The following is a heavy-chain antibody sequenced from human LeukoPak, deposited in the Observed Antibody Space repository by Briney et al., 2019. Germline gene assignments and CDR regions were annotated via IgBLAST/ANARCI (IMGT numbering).Heavy chain of an antibody. J-gene: IGHJ6*02. CDR2: IYYIGST. Sequence: SETVSLTCTVSDGSISSYYWSWIRQPPGKGLDWIGYIYYIGSTNYNPSLKSRVTISVDTSKNQFSPKLSSVTAADTAVYYCARSYYYGSGSYGMDVWGQGTTVTVSS. V-gene: IGHV4-59*01. D-gene: IGHD3-10*01. CDR1: DGSISSYY. CDR3: ARSYYYGSGSYGMDV.